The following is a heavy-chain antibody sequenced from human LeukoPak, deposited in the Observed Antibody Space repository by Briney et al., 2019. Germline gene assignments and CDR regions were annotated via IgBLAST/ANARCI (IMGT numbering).Heavy chain of an antibody. CDR1: GFTFSSYA. Sequence: GGSLRLSCAASGFTFSSYAMHWVRQAPGKGLEWVSVIYSGGTTYYANSVKGRFTISRDSSKNTMYLQMNSLRVEDTAMYYCGRDVGPWGQGTLVTVSS. CDR3: GRDVGP. V-gene: IGHV3-53*01. CDR2: IYSGGTT. J-gene: IGHJ5*02.